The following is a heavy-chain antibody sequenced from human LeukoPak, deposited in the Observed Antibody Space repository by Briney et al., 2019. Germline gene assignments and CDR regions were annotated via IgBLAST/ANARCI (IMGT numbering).Heavy chain of an antibody. Sequence: GESLKISCKGSGYSFTSYWIGWVRQMPGKGLEWMGIIYPGDSDTRYSPSFQGQVTISADKSISTAYLQWSGLKASDTAMYYCASTLGIAAAGVGLGFVFRTTKRDDGDDAFDIWGQGTMVTVSS. D-gene: IGHD6-13*01. CDR2: IYPGDSDT. J-gene: IGHJ3*02. CDR3: ASTLGIAAAGVGLGFVFRTTKRDDGDDAFDI. V-gene: IGHV5-51*01. CDR1: GYSFTSYW.